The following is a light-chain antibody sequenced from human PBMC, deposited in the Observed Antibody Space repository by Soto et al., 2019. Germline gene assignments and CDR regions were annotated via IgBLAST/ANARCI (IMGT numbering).Light chain of an antibody. CDR2: DAS. Sequence: EIVLTQSPATLSLSPGERATLSCRASQSVSNYLAWYQHKPGQAPRLLIYDASNRATGIPARFSGSGSGTDFTLTISILEPEDFAVYYCQHRSNWPPITFGQGTRLEIK. J-gene: IGKJ5*01. V-gene: IGKV3-11*01. CDR1: QSVSNY. CDR3: QHRSNWPPIT.